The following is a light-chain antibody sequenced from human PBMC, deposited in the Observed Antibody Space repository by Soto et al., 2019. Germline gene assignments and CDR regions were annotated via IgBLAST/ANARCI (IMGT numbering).Light chain of an antibody. CDR1: SSNIGAGYE. CDR2: ENN. V-gene: IGLV1-40*01. CDR3: QSYDSSLSGYV. J-gene: IGLJ1*01. Sequence: QSVLTQRPSVSDATGQRVTSSCTGSSSNIGAGYEAHWYQQVPGTAPKLLIYENNNRPSGVPDRFSGSKSGTSASLAITGLQAEDEAEYYCQSYDSSLSGYVFGTGTKVTVL.